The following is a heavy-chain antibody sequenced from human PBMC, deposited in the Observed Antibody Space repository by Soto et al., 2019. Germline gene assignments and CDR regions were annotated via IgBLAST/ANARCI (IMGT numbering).Heavy chain of an antibody. D-gene: IGHD2-15*01. J-gene: IGHJ3*01. CDR3: ARGNEFGGTSDAFDV. Sequence: QVQLVQSGAEVKKPGSSVKVSCKASGGSFRREAINWVRQAPGQGPEWMGGILPFFGTADYAQKFQGRVTITADVSTTTVYMELGSLRFEDTAVYYCARGNEFGGTSDAFDVWGQGTMVIVSS. CDR2: ILPFFGTA. V-gene: IGHV1-69*12. CDR1: GGSFRREA.